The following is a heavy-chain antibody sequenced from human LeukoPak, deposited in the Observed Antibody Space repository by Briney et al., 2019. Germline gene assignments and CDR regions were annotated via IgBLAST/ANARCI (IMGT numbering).Heavy chain of an antibody. CDR3: ARQVVATAGTYDY. Sequence: GESLKISCKGSGYTFSSYWIGWVRQMPGKGLEWMGIIYPGDSDTRHSPSFQGQVTISADQSISTADLQWSSLKASDTAMYYCARQVVATAGTYDYWGQGTLVTVSS. V-gene: IGHV5-51*01. D-gene: IGHD6-13*01. CDR2: IYPGDSDT. J-gene: IGHJ4*02. CDR1: GYTFSSYW.